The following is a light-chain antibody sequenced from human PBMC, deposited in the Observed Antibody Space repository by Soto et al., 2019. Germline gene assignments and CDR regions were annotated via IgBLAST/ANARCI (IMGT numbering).Light chain of an antibody. Sequence: EIVMTQSPATLSVSPGERATLSCRASQSVSSNLAWYQQKPGQAPRLLIYGASTRATGIPARFSGSGSGTEFTLTISSLQSEDFAVYYCQHYGASPWTFGQGTKADIK. J-gene: IGKJ1*01. CDR2: GAS. CDR3: QHYGASPWT. V-gene: IGKV3-15*01. CDR1: QSVSSN.